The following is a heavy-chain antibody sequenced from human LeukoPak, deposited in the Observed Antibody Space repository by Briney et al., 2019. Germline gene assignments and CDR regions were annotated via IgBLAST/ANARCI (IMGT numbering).Heavy chain of an antibody. CDR2: INPNSGGT. Sequence: GASVKVSCKASGYTFTVYYMHWVRQAPGQGLECMGWINPNSGGTTYAQNLQGRVTMTRDTSISTAYMELSSLRSDDTAVYYCARGVTGNTRVDFWGQGTLVTVSS. V-gene: IGHV1-2*02. D-gene: IGHD1-7*01. CDR1: GYTFTVYY. J-gene: IGHJ4*02. CDR3: ARGVTGNTRVDF.